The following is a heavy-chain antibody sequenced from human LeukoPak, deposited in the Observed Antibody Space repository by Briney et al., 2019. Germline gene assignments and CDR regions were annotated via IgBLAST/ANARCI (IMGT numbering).Heavy chain of an antibody. D-gene: IGHD3-22*01. CDR1: GFIFNNYG. J-gene: IGHJ4*02. V-gene: IGHV3-23*01. Sequence: GGSLRLSCAASGFIFNNYGLVWVRQAPGKGLEWVSAISNDGGGTTYADFVKSRFSVSRDNSKNTLFLQMNSLRAEDTALYYCAKGSSGYFFDLWGQGTLVTVSS. CDR2: ISNDGGGT. CDR3: AKGSSGYFFDL.